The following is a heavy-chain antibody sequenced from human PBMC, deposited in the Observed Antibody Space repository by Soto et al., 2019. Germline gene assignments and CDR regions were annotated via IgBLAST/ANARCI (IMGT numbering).Heavy chain of an antibody. CDR2: ISSSGTIV. CDR3: VRDQREGLRYGMDV. J-gene: IGHJ6*02. D-gene: IGHD1-26*01. V-gene: IGHV3-11*01. CDR1: GFTFSDHY. Sequence: GGSLRLSCAASGFTFSDHYMSWIRQAPGKGLQWVSHISSSGTIVYLADSMKGRFTMSRDNAKNSVHLHLTSLRVEDTAVYYCVRDQREGLRYGMDVWGQGPT.